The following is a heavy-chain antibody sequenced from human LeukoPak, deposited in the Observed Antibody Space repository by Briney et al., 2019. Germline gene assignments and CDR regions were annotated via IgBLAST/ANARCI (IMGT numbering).Heavy chain of an antibody. Sequence: PSETLSLTCTVSGGSISSSSYYWGWIRQPPGKGLEWIGYIYHSGSTYYNPSLKSRVTISVDRSKNQFSLKLSSVTAADTAVYYCAREGRAFDIWGQGTMVTVSS. CDR1: GGSISSSSYY. CDR3: AREGRAFDI. J-gene: IGHJ3*02. CDR2: IYHSGST. V-gene: IGHV4-39*07.